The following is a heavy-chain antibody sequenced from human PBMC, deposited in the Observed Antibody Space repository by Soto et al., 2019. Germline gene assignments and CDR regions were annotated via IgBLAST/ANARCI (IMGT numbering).Heavy chain of an antibody. CDR3: AAVDTAMVDYYYYGMDV. Sequence: SETLSLTCIVSGGSISSSSSYWGWIRQPPGKGLEWIGSIYYSGSTYYNPSLKSRVAISVDTSKNQFSLKLSSVTAADTAVYYCAAVDTAMVDYYYYGMDVWGQGTTVTVSS. D-gene: IGHD5-18*01. CDR2: IYYSGST. J-gene: IGHJ6*02. CDR1: GGSISSSSSY. V-gene: IGHV4-39*01.